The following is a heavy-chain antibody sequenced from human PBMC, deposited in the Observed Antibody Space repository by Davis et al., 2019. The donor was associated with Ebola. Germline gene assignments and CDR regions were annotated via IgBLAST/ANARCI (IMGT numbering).Heavy chain of an antibody. CDR2: IYTSGST. J-gene: IGHJ4*02. V-gene: IGHV4-61*09. CDR1: GGSISSGSYY. Sequence: PSETLSLTCTVSGGSISSGSYYWSWIRQPAGKGLEWIGHIYTSGSTNYNPSLKSRVTISVDTSKNQFSLKLSSVTAADTAVYYSARATKSDYYDSSGYYYPSPFDYWGQGILVTVSS. CDR3: ARATKSDYYDSSGYYYPSPFDY. D-gene: IGHD3-22*01.